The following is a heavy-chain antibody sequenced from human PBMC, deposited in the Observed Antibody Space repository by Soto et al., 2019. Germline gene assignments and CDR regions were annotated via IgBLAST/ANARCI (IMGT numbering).Heavy chain of an antibody. V-gene: IGHV3-23*01. J-gene: IGHJ4*02. D-gene: IGHD4-17*01. CDR1: GLTFSSYA. Sequence: EVQLLDSGGGLVQPGGSLRLSCVASGLTFSSYAMSWVRQVPGKGLEWVSLIGGSGTNTYYADSVKGRFTISRDNSKNTLYLQMNSLRAEDTAVYYFAKVDYGDSFDYWGQGTPVTVSS. CDR3: AKVDYGDSFDY. CDR2: IGGSGTNT.